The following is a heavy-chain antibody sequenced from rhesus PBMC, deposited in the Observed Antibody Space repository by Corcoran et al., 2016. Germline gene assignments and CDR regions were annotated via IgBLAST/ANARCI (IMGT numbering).Heavy chain of an antibody. CDR1: GYSISSGYY. CDR3: ARETPTGVIDY. CDR2: IYSSGGRT. J-gene: IGHJ4*01. D-gene: IGHD3-34*01. V-gene: IGHV4S7*01. Sequence: QVQLQESGPGLVKPSETLSLTCAVSGYSISSGYYWGWIRQPPGKGLEWIGSIYSSGGRTDYNPSLKSRVTISTDTSKNQFSLKLSSVTAADTAVYYCARETPTGVIDYWGQGVLVTVSS.